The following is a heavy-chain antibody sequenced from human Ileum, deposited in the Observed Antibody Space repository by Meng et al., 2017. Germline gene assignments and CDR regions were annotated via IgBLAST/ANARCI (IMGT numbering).Heavy chain of an antibody. CDR2: IKPDGRTT. V-gene: IGHV3-74*01. Sequence: EVPLVESGGGLVQPGGSLTLSCAASGFTVSTYSMHWVRQAPGKGLVWVSQIKPDGRTTAYADSVKGRFTISRDNAKSTLYLEMNSLRAEDAAVYYCARDWDWVVWDYWGQGTLVTVSS. CDR1: GFTVSTYS. CDR3: ARDWDWVVWDY. D-gene: IGHD3/OR15-3a*01. J-gene: IGHJ4*02.